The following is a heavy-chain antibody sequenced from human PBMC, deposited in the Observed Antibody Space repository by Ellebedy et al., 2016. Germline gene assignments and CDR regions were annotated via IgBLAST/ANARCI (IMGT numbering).Heavy chain of an antibody. J-gene: IGHJ2*01. CDR1: GFTFSSCG. CDR2: IGGSDATT. D-gene: IGHD6-13*01. V-gene: IGHV3-23*01. Sequence: GESLKISCAGSGFTFSSCGMSWVRQAPGKGLEWVSAIGGSDATTKHADSVKGRFTISRDNSKNTLYLQMNSLRAEDTAVYYCAKRPTAAAGNWYFDLWGRGALVTVSS. CDR3: AKRPTAAAGNWYFDL.